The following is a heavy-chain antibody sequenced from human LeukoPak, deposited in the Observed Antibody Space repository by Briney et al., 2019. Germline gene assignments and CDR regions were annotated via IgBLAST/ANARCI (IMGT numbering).Heavy chain of an antibody. Sequence: GGSLRLSCAASGFTFSSDWMHWVRQAPGKGLVWVSRINDDGSSKGYADSVKGRFTISRDNSKNTLYLQMNSLRAEDTAVYYCAKVGAERHASNWGQGTLVTVSS. V-gene: IGHV3-74*01. CDR1: GFTFSSDW. D-gene: IGHD3-16*01. J-gene: IGHJ4*02. CDR2: INDDGSSK. CDR3: AKVGAERHASN.